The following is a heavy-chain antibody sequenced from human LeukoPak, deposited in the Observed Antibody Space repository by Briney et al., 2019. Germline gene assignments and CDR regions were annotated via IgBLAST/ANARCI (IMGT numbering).Heavy chain of an antibody. CDR1: GGSFSGYY. CDR2: INHSGST. D-gene: IGHD2-2*01. J-gene: IGHJ4*02. V-gene: IGHV4-34*01. CDR3: ARFLPANCSSTSCYYFDY. Sequence: PSETLSLTCAVYGGSFSGYYWSWTRQPPGKGLEWIGEINHSGSTNYNPSLKSRVTISVDTSKNQFSLKLSSVTAPDTAVYYCARFLPANCSSTSCYYFDYWGQGTLVTVSS.